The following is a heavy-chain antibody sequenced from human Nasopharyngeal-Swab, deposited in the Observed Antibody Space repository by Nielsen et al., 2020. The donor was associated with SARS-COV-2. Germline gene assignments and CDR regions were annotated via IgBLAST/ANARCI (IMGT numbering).Heavy chain of an antibody. CDR3: TRLDVAAAGTPDHY. CDR2: IRSKANSYAT. J-gene: IGHJ4*02. Sequence: GESLKLPCAASGFTFSGSAMHWVRQASGKGLEWVGRIRSKANSYATAYAASVKGRFTISRDDSKNTAYLQMNSLKTEDTAVYYCTRLDVAAAGTPDHYWGQGTLVTVSS. CDR1: GFTFSGSA. V-gene: IGHV3-73*01. D-gene: IGHD6-13*01.